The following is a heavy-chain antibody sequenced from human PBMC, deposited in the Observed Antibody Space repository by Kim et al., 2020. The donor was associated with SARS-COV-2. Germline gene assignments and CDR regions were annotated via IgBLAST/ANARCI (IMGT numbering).Heavy chain of an antibody. CDR2: ISSSSSYI. J-gene: IGHJ3*02. CDR3: ARDGSGDMELWLGLGALDI. V-gene: IGHV3-21*01. D-gene: IGHD5-18*01. CDR1: GFTFSSYS. Sequence: GGSLRLSCAASGFTFSSYSMNWVRQAPGKGLEWVSSISSSSSYIYYADSVKGRFTISRDNAKNSLYLQMNSLRAEDTAVYYCARDGSGDMELWLGLGALDIWGQGTMVTVSS.